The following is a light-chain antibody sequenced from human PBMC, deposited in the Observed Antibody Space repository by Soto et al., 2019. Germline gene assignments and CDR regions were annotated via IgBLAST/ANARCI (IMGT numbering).Light chain of an antibody. J-gene: IGKJ1*01. CDR3: HHFGSLPET. V-gene: IGKV3-20*01. Sequence: EVVLTQSPGTLSLSPGERVTLSCRASQSVASSYLAWYQQKPGRAPRLLFDSASSRATGIPDRFSGSGSGTDFTLTISRLETEDFAVYYCHHFGSLPETCGQGTNVE. CDR2: SAS. CDR1: QSVASSY.